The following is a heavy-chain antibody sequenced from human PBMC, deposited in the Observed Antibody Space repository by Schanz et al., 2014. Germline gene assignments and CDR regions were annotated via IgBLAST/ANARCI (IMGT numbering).Heavy chain of an antibody. D-gene: IGHD3-22*01. CDR2: INQDGSDK. CDR3: ARDKGGYYPFDY. CDR1: GFPFGPFW. J-gene: IGHJ4*02. V-gene: IGHV3-7*01. Sequence: EVQLVESGGGLPQRGGSLRFSCEASGFPFGPFWMSWVPQAPGKGLEWLANINQDGSDKSYVDSVKGRFTISRDNAKNSLYLQMNSLRAEDTAVYYCARDKGGYYPFDYWGQGSLVTVSS.